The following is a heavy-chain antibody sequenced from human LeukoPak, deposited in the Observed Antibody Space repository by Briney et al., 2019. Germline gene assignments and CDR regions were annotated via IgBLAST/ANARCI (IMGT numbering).Heavy chain of an antibody. Sequence: GGSLRLSCAASGYTFSSYSMNWVRQAPGKGLEWVSSISSSSSYIYYADSVKGRFTISRDNAKNSLYLQMNSLRAEDTAVYYCAREPTRPNEYYWGQGTLVTVSS. CDR2: ISSSSSYI. D-gene: IGHD6-6*01. V-gene: IGHV3-21*01. CDR3: AREPTRPNEYY. CDR1: GYTFSSYS. J-gene: IGHJ4*02.